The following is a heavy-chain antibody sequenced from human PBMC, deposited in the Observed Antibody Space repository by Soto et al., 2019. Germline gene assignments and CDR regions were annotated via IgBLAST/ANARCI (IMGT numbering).Heavy chain of an antibody. J-gene: IGHJ4*02. D-gene: IGHD2-15*01. CDR2: ISDSGGSK. CDR1: GFTFSSYA. Sequence: EVQLLESGGGLVQPGGSLRLSCAASGFTFSSYAMTWVRQGPGKGLDWVAAISDSGGSKYYADSVKGRFTISRDNSKNTVYLQMSSLRAEDTAVYYCTLYCSGVTCSGHWGQGTLVTVSS. CDR3: TLYCSGVTCSGH. V-gene: IGHV3-23*01.